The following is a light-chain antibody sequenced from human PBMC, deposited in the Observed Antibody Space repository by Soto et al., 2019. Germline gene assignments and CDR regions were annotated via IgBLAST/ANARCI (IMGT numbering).Light chain of an antibody. Sequence: DIQMTQSPSSLSASVGDGVTITCRASQSISSYVSWYQQKPGKAPKLLIYAASRLQSGVPSRFSGSRSGTDFTLTISSLQPEDFATYYCQQSYNNPRTFGQGTKVDIK. J-gene: IGKJ1*01. CDR2: AAS. CDR3: QQSYNNPRT. V-gene: IGKV1-39*01. CDR1: QSISSY.